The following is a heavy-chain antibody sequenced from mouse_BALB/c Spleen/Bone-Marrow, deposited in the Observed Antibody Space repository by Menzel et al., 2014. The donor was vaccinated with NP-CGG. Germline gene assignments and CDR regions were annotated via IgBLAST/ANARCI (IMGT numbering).Heavy chain of an antibody. D-gene: IGHD1-1*01. Sequence: EVQVVESGGGLVKPGGSLKLSGAASGFTFSSYAMSWVRQTPEKRLEWVATISSGGSCTYYPDSVKGRFTISRDNAKNTLYLQMSSLRSEDTAMYYCARPHYYGSSWFAYWGQGTLVTVSA. V-gene: IGHV5-9-3*01. J-gene: IGHJ3*01. CDR3: ARPHYYGSSWFAY. CDR1: GFTFSSYA. CDR2: ISSGGSCT.